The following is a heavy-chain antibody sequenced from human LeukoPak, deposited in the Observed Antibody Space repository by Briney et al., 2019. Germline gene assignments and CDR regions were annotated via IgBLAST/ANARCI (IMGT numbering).Heavy chain of an antibody. V-gene: IGHV5-51*01. J-gene: IGHJ4*02. Sequence: GESLKISCKGSGYSFTSYWIGWVRQMPGKGLEWMGIIYPGDSDTRYSPSFQGQVTISADKSISTAYLQWSSLKASDTAMYYCARITMVRGVTTTFDYWGQGTLVTVSS. CDR3: ARITMVRGVTTTFDY. CDR1: GYSFTSYW. CDR2: IYPGDSDT. D-gene: IGHD3-10*01.